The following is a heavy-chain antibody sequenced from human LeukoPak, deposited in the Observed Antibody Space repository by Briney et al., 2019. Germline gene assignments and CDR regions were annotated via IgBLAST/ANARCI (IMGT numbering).Heavy chain of an antibody. CDR3: AKDIARLDGYGDYGNVEDAFDI. J-gene: IGHJ3*02. CDR1: GFTFDDYA. CDR2: ISWNSGSI. Sequence: PGGSLRLSCAASGFTFDDYAMHWVRQAPGKGLEWVSGISWNSGSIGYADSVKGRFTISRDNAKNSLYLQMNSLRAEDTALYYCAKDIARLDGYGDYGNVEDAFDIWGQGTMVTVSS. D-gene: IGHD4-17*01. V-gene: IGHV3-9*01.